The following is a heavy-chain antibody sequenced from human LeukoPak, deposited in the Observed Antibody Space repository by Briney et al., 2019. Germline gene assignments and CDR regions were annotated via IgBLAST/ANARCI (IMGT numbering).Heavy chain of an antibody. CDR1: GGTFSSYA. CDR3: ATEYSYGLPVAFDI. V-gene: IGHV1-69*05. D-gene: IGHD5-18*01. Sequence: ASVKVSCKASGGTFSSYAISWVRQAPGQGLEWMGGIIPIFGTANYAQKLQGRVTTTTDESTSTAYMELSSLRSEDTAVYYCATEYSYGLPVAFDIWGQGTMVTVSS. J-gene: IGHJ3*02. CDR2: IIPIFGTA.